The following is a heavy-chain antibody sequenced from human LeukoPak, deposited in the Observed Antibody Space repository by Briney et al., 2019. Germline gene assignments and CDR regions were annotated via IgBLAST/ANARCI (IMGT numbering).Heavy chain of an antibody. V-gene: IGHV4-39*01. J-gene: IGHJ6*03. Sequence: SETLSLTCTVSGGSISSSSYYWGWIRQPPGKGLEWIGSIYYSGSTYYNPSLKSRVTISVDTSKNQFSLKLSSVTAADTAVYYCARQMVEDYYYYYYMDVWGKGTTVTVSS. CDR2: IYYSGST. D-gene: IGHD2-8*01. CDR3: ARQMVEDYYYYYYMDV. CDR1: GGSISSSSYY.